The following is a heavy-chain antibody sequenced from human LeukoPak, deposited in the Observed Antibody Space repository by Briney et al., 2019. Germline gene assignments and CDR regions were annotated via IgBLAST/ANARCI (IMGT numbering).Heavy chain of an antibody. CDR3: ARHSGDPPHGYYDSSGYPYYFDY. V-gene: IGHV4-39*01. Sequence: SSETLSLTCTVSGGSISSSSYYWGWIRQPPGKGLEWIGSIYYSGSTYYNPSLKSRVTISVDTSKNQFSLKLSSVTAADMAVYYCARHSGDPPHGYYDSSGYPYYFDYWGQGTLVTVSS. J-gene: IGHJ4*02. D-gene: IGHD3-22*01. CDR1: GGSISSSSYY. CDR2: IYYSGST.